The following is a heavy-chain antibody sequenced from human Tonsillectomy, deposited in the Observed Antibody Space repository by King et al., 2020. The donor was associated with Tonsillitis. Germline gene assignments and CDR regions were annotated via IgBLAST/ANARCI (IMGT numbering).Heavy chain of an antibody. D-gene: IGHD5-18*01. CDR3: ARGLRYNYGDRQYYGVDF. Sequence: QLVQSGAEVKKPGASVKVSCKASRYTFISYDINWVRQATGQGLEWMGWMNPNSGNTGYAQKFKGRVSMTRDTSISTAYMELSSLRSEDTAVYYCARGLRYNYGDRQYYGVDFWGQGTTVTVSS. V-gene: IGHV1-8*01. CDR2: MNPNSGNT. J-gene: IGHJ6*02. CDR1: RYTFISYD.